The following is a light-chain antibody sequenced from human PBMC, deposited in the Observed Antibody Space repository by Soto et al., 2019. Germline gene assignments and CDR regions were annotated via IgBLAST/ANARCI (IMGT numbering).Light chain of an antibody. CDR3: QQYGSSPLWT. Sequence: EIVLTQSPGTLSLSPGERATLSCRASQSVSSSYLAWYQQKPGQAPRLLIYGASSRGTGIPDRFSGSWSGTDFSLTISRLEPEDFAVYYCQQYGSSPLWTFGQGTKVEIK. CDR2: GAS. V-gene: IGKV3-20*01. J-gene: IGKJ1*01. CDR1: QSVSSSY.